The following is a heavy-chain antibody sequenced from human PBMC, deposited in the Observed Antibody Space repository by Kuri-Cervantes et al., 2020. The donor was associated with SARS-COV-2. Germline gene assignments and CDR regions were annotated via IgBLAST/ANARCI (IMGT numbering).Heavy chain of an antibody. CDR1: GFTFSSYG. CDR3: AGETGTFEY. J-gene: IGHJ4*02. V-gene: IGHV3-33*01. D-gene: IGHD1-1*01. Sequence: LSLTCAASGFTFSSYGMHWVHQAPGEGLEWVAVIWYDGSNKYYADSVKGRFTISRDNSKNTLYLQMNSLRAEDTAVYYCAGETGTFEYWGQGTLVTVSS. CDR2: IWYDGSNK.